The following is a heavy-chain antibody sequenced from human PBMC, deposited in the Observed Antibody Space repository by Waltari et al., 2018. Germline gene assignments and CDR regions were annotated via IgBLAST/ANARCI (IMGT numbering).Heavy chain of an antibody. V-gene: IGHV4-59*13. CDR2: ISHTGNT. Sequence: VQLHESGPGLVNPSETLSLTCTVSCSTMHNIYSSWIRQPPGKGPEWIGYISHTGNTNYNPSLKGRVIISVDTSKKQFSLKVSSLTAADTAVYYCARCDGDLDYDYYYMDVWGKGTTVTVSS. CDR1: CSTMHNIY. CDR3: ARCDGDLDYDYYYMDV. D-gene: IGHD4-17*01. J-gene: IGHJ6*03.